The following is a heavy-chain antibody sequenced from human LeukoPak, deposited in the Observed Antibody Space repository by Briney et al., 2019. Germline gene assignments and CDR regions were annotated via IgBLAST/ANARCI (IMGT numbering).Heavy chain of an antibody. D-gene: IGHD3-3*01. CDR1: GFTLSNFA. CDR3: AKRLSLRFDAFDV. J-gene: IGHJ3*01. CDR2: ITDIGPNT. Sequence: GGSLRLSCAASGFTLSNFAMTWVRQAPGKGLEWVSSITDIGPNTYYASSVKGRVSISRDTSKNTLYLEMNSLRAEDSAIYYCAKRLSLRFDAFDVWGPGTTVTVSS. V-gene: IGHV3-23*01.